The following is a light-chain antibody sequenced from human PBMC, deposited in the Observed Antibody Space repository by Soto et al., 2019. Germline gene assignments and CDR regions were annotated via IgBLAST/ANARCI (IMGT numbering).Light chain of an antibody. V-gene: IGKV3-11*01. CDR3: QQRSNWPQVN. CDR2: DAS. J-gene: IGKJ5*01. CDR1: QSVSSY. Sequence: EIVLTQSPATLSLSPGERATLSCRASQSVSSYLAWYQQKPGQAPRLLIYDASNRATGIPARFSGSGSGTDLTLTIRSLEPEDFAVYYCQQRSNWPQVNFGQGTRLEIK.